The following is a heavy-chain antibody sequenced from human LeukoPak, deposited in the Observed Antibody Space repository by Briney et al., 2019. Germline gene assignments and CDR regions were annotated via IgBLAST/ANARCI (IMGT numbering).Heavy chain of an antibody. J-gene: IGHJ4*02. CDR2: IYPGDSDI. V-gene: IGHV5-51*01. CDR1: GYSFTNYW. D-gene: IGHD3-22*01. CDR3: ARGEDSGNYYFDY. Sequence: GESLKISCKGSGYSFTNYWIGWVRQMPGKGLEWMGIIYPGDSDIRYSPSFQGQVTISADKSISTAYLQWSTLKASDTAMYYCARGEDSGNYYFDYWGQGTLVTVSS.